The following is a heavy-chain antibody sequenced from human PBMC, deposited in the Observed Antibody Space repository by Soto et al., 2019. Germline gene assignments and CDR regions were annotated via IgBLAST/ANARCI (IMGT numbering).Heavy chain of an antibody. J-gene: IGHJ3*02. V-gene: IGHV3-23*01. CDR2: ISGSVGST. Sequence: GGSLSLSCAASGFTFSSYAMSWVRQAPGKGQEWVSAISGSVGSTYYAVSVMGRFTISRDNSKNTLYLQMNSLRAEDTAVYYCAKDLVLRFLEWLGLPNAFDIWGQGTMVTVSS. D-gene: IGHD3-3*01. CDR1: GFTFSSYA. CDR3: AKDLVLRFLEWLGLPNAFDI.